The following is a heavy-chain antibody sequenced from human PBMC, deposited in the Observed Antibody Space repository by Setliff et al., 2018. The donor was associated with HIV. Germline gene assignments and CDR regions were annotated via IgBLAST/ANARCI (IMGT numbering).Heavy chain of an antibody. Sequence: LSLTCAVYGGSFTIFYWSWIRQPPGKGLEWIGEINHSGTTNYNPSLKSRVTISVDTSKNQFSLKLSSVTAADTAVYYCARLHPIKVWFDPWGQGTLVTVSS. CDR1: GGSFTIFY. J-gene: IGHJ5*02. CDR2: INHSGTT. V-gene: IGHV4-34*01. CDR3: ARLHPIKVWFDP.